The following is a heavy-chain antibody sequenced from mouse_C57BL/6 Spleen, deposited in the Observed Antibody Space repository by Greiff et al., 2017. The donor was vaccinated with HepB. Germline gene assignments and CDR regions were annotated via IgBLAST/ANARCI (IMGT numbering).Heavy chain of an antibody. CDR1: GYAFTNYL. Sequence: QVQLQQSGAELVRPGTSVKVSCKASGYAFTNYLIEWVKQRPGQGLEWIGVINPGSGGTNYNEKFKGKATLTADKSSSTAYMQLSSLTSEDSAVYFCARSGAYYSNYFAYWGQGTLVTVSA. D-gene: IGHD2-5*01. V-gene: IGHV1-54*01. CDR2: INPGSGGT. J-gene: IGHJ3*01. CDR3: ARSGAYYSNYFAY.